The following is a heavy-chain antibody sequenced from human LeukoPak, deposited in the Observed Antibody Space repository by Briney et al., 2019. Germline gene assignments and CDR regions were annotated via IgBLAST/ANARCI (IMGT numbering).Heavy chain of an antibody. V-gene: IGHV4-59*01. J-gene: IGHJ4*02. D-gene: IGHD6-13*01. Sequence: PSETLSLTCTVSGDSISSYYWSWIRQPPGKGLEWIGYIYHSGSTNYNPSLKSRVTISADTSKDQFSLKLASVTAADTAVYYGATGYSSTWYYFDYWGQGTLVPVSS. CDR1: GDSISSYY. CDR2: IYHSGST. CDR3: ATGYSSTWYYFDY.